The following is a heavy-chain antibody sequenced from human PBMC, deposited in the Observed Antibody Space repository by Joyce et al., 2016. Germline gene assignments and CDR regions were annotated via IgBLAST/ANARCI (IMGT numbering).Heavy chain of an antibody. D-gene: IGHD1-26*01. V-gene: IGHV4-4*02. CDR2: MTHSGVS. CDR1: GGSIPSGW. J-gene: IGHJ4*02. CDR3: AGSVTYSYSIDC. Sequence: QLQLQESGPGLVKPSGTLSLTCTVSGGSIPSGWWTWVRQSPGKGLEWIGEMTHSGVSYLNPSLKSRVTISVDKSKNQFSLNLDSSTDADTAVYFCAGSVTYSYSIDCWGQGTLVTVSS.